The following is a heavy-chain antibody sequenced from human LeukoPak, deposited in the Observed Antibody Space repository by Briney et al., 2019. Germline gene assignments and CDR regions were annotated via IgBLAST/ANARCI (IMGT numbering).Heavy chain of an antibody. D-gene: IGHD4-17*01. CDR2: ISQSGST. J-gene: IGHJ4*02. V-gene: IGHV4-34*01. Sequence: SETLSLTCALYGRSFSAYNWNWIRQSPGKGLEWIGEISQSGSTNYNPSLKSRGIISIDTSKNQFSLKLSSVTAADTAVYYCASYGDYFDYWGQGTLVTVSS. CDR3: ASYGDYFDY. CDR1: GRSFSAYN.